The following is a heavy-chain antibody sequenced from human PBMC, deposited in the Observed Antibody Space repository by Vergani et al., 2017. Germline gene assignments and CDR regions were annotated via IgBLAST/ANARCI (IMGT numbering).Heavy chain of an antibody. V-gene: IGHV3-30*18. J-gene: IGHJ4*02. D-gene: IGHD3-22*01. CDR1: GFTFSSYG. CDR2: ISYDGSNK. Sequence: QVQLVESGGGVVQPGRSLRLSCAASGFTFSSYGMHWVRQAPGKGLEWVAVISYDGSNKYYADSVKGRFTISRDNSKNTLYLQMNSLRAEDTAVYYCAKGPHYYDSSCLDYWGQGTLVTVSS. CDR3: AKGPHYYDSSCLDY.